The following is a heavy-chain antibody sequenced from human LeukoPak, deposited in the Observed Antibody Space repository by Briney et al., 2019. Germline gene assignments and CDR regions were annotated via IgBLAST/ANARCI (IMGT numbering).Heavy chain of an antibody. Sequence: GSLRLSCAASGFTFSDYNMNWVRQSPEKGLEWVSSITSGTTYIYYADSVRGRFTLSRDDAKNTVYLQMNNLRAEDTAVYYCVRGGPSTWSWGQGTLVTVSS. CDR3: VRGGPSTWS. CDR2: ITSGTTYI. CDR1: GFTFSDYN. D-gene: IGHD2-15*01. V-gene: IGHV3-21*01. J-gene: IGHJ5*02.